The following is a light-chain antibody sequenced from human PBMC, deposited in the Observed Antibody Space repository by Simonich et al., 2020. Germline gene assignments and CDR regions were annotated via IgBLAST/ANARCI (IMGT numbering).Light chain of an antibody. CDR2: DVS. CDR1: SSDVGGYNY. J-gene: IGLJ3*02. V-gene: IGLV2-14*01. Sequence: QSALTQPPSASGSPGQSVTISCTGTSSDVGGYNYVTWYQQHPGKAPKLMIYDVSKRPSGVSNLFSGAKSGNTASLTISGLQAEDEADYYCSSYTSSSPWVFGGGTKLTVL. CDR3: SSYTSSSPWV.